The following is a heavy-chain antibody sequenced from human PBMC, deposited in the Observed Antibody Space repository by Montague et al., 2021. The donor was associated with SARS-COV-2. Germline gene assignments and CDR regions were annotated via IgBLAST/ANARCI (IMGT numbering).Heavy chain of an antibody. V-gene: IGHV4-39*07. J-gene: IGHJ4*02. D-gene: IGHD5-12*01. CDR3: ARDVGKGFSGYETDGGFDY. CDR1: GGSISSSNYF. CDR2: IYFGGGT. Sequence: SETLSLTCTVSGGSISSSNYFWGWIRQPPGKGLEWIGSIYFGGGTYYNPSLKSRVTISVDTSKNHFSLKLTSVTAADTAVYSGARDVGKGFSGYETDGGFDYWGKGTPVTVSS.